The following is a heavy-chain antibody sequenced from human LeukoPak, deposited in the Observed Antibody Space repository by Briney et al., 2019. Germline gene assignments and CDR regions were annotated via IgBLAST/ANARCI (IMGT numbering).Heavy chain of an antibody. CDR2: IKQDGSEK. CDR1: GFIFSSYW. CDR3: ARGFYYFDY. V-gene: IGHV3-7*01. J-gene: IGHJ4*02. Sequence: PGGSLRLSCAASGFIFSSYWMSWVRQAPGKGLEWVANIKQDGSEKYYVDSVKGRFTISRDNAKNSLYLQMNGLRAEDTAVYYCARGFYYFDYWDQGTLVTVSS.